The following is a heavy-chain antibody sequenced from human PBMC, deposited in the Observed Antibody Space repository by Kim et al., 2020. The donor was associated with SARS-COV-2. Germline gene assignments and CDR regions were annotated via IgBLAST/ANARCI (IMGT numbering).Heavy chain of an antibody. V-gene: IGHV3-33*06. Sequence: GGSLRLSCAASGFTFSSYAMHWVRQAPGKGLEWVAVIWYDGSNKYYADSVKGRFTISRDNSKNTLYLQMNSLGAEDTAVYYCAKEARRGYCSGGSCSPQYGMDVWGQGTTVTVSS. CDR2: IWYDGSNK. CDR3: AKEARRGYCSGGSCSPQYGMDV. J-gene: IGHJ6*02. CDR1: GFTFSSYA. D-gene: IGHD2-15*01.